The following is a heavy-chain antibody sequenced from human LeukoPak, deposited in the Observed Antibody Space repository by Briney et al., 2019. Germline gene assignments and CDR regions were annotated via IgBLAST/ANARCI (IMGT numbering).Heavy chain of an antibody. CDR1: GLTFSNYG. V-gene: IGHV3-7*01. CDR3: ARIGGVWYFDL. J-gene: IGHJ2*01. Sequence: GGSLRLSCAASGLTFSNYGLNWVRQAPGKGLEWVANIKEDESEKYLADSVKGRFTFSTDNAKNSLYLHMNSLRAEDTAVYYCARIGGVWYFDLWGRGTLVTVSS. D-gene: IGHD4-23*01. CDR2: IKEDESEK.